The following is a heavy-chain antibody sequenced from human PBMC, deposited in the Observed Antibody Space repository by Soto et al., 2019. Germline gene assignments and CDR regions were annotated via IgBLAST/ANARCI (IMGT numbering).Heavy chain of an antibody. CDR1: GGSISSGDYY. D-gene: IGHD3-9*01. CDR3: ARGGNGYHILTGFSSHY. V-gene: IGHV4-30-4*01. CDR2: IYYSGYT. Sequence: QVQLQESGPGLVKPSQTLSLTCTVSGGSISSGDYYWTWIRQPPGKGLECIGYIYYSGYTYYNPSLKSRITISVDTSKNQFSLKLTSVTAADTAVYFCARGGNGYHILTGFSSHYWGQGTLVTVSS. J-gene: IGHJ4*02.